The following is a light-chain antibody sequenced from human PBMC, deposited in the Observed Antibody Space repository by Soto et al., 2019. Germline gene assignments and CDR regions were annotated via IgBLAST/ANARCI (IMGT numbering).Light chain of an antibody. Sequence: QSALTQPASVSGSTGQSITISCTGTRSDVGGYNYVSWYQQHPGKAPKLMIYEVSHRPSGVSDRVSGSKSGNTAALTISGLLAEDEADYYCSSYASSSTLVLFGGGTKVTVL. J-gene: IGLJ6*01. CDR2: EVS. V-gene: IGLV2-14*01. CDR3: SSYASSSTLVL. CDR1: RSDVGGYNY.